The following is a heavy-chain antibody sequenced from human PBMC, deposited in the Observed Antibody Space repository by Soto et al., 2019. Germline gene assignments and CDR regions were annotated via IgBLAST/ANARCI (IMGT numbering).Heavy chain of an antibody. CDR2: ISPYSGDT. CDR1: GYTLTELS. D-gene: IGHD3-9*01. CDR3: AIQLTDTLDI. Sequence: ASVEVSCKVSGYTLTELSMHWVRQAPGQGLEWMGWISPYSGDTSYAQKLQGRVTMTTDTSTTTGYMELRGLRSDDTDVYYCAIQLTDTLDIWGQGTMVTVS. V-gene: IGHV1-18*01. J-gene: IGHJ3*02.